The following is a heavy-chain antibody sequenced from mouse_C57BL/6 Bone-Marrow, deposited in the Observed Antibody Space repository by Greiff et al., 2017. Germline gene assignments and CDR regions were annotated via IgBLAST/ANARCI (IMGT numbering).Heavy chain of an antibody. Sequence: QVHVKQSGAELVRPGTSVKLSCKASGYTFTSYWMHWVKQRPGQGLEWIGVIDPSDSYTNYNQKFKGKATLTVDTSSSTAYMQLSSLTSEDSAVYYCARGIYYGNYGSRYFDVWGTGTTVTVSS. V-gene: IGHV1-59*01. D-gene: IGHD2-1*01. CDR2: IDPSDSYT. CDR3: ARGIYYGNYGSRYFDV. CDR1: GYTFTSYW. J-gene: IGHJ1*03.